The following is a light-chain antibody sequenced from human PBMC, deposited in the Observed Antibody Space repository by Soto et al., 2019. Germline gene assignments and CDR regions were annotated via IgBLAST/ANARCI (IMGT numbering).Light chain of an antibody. V-gene: IGLV1-44*01. CDR2: SNY. CDR3: AGWDDILNGYV. CDR1: SSNIESNT. Sequence: QSVLTQPPSASGTPGQRVTISCSGSSSNIESNTVTWYQQLPGTAPKLVIYSNYDRPSGVPDRFSGSTSGTSASLVIRGLQSEDEADYFCAGWDDILNGYVFGGENKVTV. J-gene: IGLJ1*01.